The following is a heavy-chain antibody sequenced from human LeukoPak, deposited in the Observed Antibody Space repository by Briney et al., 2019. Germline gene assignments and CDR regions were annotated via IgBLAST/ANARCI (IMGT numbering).Heavy chain of an antibody. Sequence: SVKVSCKASGGTFSSYAISWVRQAPGQGLEWMGRIIPILGIANYAQKFQGRVTITADKSTSTAYMELSSLRSVDTAVYYCARGGGSGSYYTPFDYWGQGTLVTVSS. CDR2: IIPILGIA. D-gene: IGHD3-10*01. CDR3: ARGGGSGSYYTPFDY. J-gene: IGHJ4*02. CDR1: GGTFSSYA. V-gene: IGHV1-69*04.